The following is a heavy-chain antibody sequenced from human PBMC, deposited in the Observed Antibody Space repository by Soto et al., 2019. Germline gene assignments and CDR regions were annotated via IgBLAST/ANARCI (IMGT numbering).Heavy chain of an antibody. J-gene: IGHJ4*02. Sequence: ETLSLTCAVSGDSVSNENYYWSWIRQPPGKGLEWIGYIYYSVTTNYNSYLKSRLSLSVDMSKNQFSLKLTSVTAADTAVYFCARSQRGRTAFTFDYWGQGAMVTV. V-gene: IGHV4-61*01. CDR3: ARSQRGRTAFTFDY. CDR2: IYYSVTT. D-gene: IGHD3-16*01. CDR1: GDSVSNENYY.